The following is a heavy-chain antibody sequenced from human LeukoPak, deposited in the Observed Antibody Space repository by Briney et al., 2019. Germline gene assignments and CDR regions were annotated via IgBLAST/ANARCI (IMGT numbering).Heavy chain of an antibody. CDR2: IYYSGST. CDR1: GGSISSYY. V-gene: IGHV4-59*08. CDR3: ARQLPSDYYGMDV. Sequence: PSETLSLTCTVSGGSISSYYWSGIRQPPGKGLEWIGYIYYSGSTNYNPSLKSRVTISVDTSKNQFSLKLSSVTAADTAVYYCARQLPSDYYGMDVWGQGTTVTVSS. D-gene: IGHD1-26*01. J-gene: IGHJ6*02.